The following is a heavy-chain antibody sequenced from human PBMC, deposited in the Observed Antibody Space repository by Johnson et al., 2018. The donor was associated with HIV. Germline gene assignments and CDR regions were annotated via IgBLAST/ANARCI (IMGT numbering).Heavy chain of an antibody. Sequence: MQLVESGGGLVKPGGSLRLSCAASGFIFSSYWMSWVRQTPGKGLEWVANIKQDGSETYYVDSVKGRFTISRDNAKNSLYLQMNSLRAEDTAVYYCARVGANFDAFDIWGQGTIVTVSS. J-gene: IGHJ3*02. V-gene: IGHV3-7*03. D-gene: IGHD4/OR15-4a*01. CDR2: IKQDGSET. CDR1: GFIFSSYW. CDR3: ARVGANFDAFDI.